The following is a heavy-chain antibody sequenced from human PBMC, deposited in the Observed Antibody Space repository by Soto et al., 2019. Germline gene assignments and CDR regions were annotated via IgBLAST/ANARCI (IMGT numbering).Heavy chain of an antibody. CDR1: GYTLTELS. V-gene: IGHV1-46*01. Sequence: ASVKVSCKVSGYTLTELSMHWVRQAPGKGLEWMGIISPDGGRTSYAQKFQGRVTMTRDTSTSTVYMELSSLRSEDTAVYYCATRDPGHYWGQGTLVTVSS. CDR2: ISPDGGRT. CDR3: ATRDPGHY. J-gene: IGHJ4*02.